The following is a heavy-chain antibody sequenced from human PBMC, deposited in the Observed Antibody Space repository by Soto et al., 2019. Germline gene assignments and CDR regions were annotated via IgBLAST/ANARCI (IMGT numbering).Heavy chain of an antibody. CDR2: IYYSGST. J-gene: IGHJ6*02. Sequence: PSETLSLTCTVSGGSISSGDYYWSWIRQPPGKGLEWIGYIYYSGSTYYNPSLKSRVTISVDTSKNQFSLKLSSVTAADTAVYYCARDRSIVVVPAPFPLLGNGMDVWGQGTTVTVSS. CDR3: ARDRSIVVVPAPFPLLGNGMDV. D-gene: IGHD2-2*01. CDR1: GGSISSGDYY. V-gene: IGHV4-30-4*01.